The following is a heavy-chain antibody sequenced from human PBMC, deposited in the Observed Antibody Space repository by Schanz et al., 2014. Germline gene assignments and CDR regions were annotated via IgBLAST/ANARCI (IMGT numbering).Heavy chain of an antibody. CDR1: GFIFNDYY. Sequence: ESGGGLVKPGGSLRLSCAASGFIFNDYYMNWIRQAPGKGLEWVSSVSSSSTYIFYADSVRGRFTISRDDAKNSLYLQMNSLRAEDTAVYYCVKVCSGSGCSFLDYWGQGTLVTVSS. J-gene: IGHJ4*02. CDR2: VSSSSTYI. V-gene: IGHV3-11*06. D-gene: IGHD1-26*01. CDR3: VKVCSGSGCSFLDY.